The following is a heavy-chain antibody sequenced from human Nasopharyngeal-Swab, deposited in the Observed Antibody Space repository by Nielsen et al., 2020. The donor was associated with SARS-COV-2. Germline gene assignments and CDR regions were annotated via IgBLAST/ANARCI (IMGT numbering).Heavy chain of an antibody. CDR1: GFTFSDYY. CDR2: ISSSGSTI. V-gene: IGHV3-11*04. J-gene: IGHJ6*02. Sequence: GGSLRLSCAASGFTFSDYYMSWIRQAPGKGLEWVSYISSSGSTISYADSVKGRFTISRDNAKNSLYLQMNSLRAEDTAVYYCARDIVVVPAANPTYYYYGMDVWGQGTTVTVSS. CDR3: ARDIVVVPAANPTYYYYGMDV. D-gene: IGHD2-2*01.